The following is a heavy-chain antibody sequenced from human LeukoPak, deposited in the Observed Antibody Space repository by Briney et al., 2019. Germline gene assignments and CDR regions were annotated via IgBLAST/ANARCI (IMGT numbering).Heavy chain of an antibody. Sequence: SETLSLTCTVSGGSISSYYWSWIRQPPGKGLEWIGYIYYSGSTNYNPSLKSRVTISVDRSKNQFSLKLSSVTAADTAVYYCARVWENYDSSGPLFDYWGQGTLVTVSS. CDR1: GGSISSYY. CDR3: ARVWENYDSSGPLFDY. CDR2: IYYSGST. V-gene: IGHV4-59*12. J-gene: IGHJ4*02. D-gene: IGHD3-22*01.